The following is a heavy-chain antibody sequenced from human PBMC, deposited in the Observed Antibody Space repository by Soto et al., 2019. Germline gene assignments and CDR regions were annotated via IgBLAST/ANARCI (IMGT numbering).Heavy chain of an antibody. Sequence: SETLSLTCSVSGGSMNNYYWSWIRQPPGKGLEWIGYIYSSGSTYYNPALKSRVSISLDTSKNHFSLRMSSVTAADTATYYFAREGGRVVSAFDLWGQGTQVTVSS. J-gene: IGHJ5*02. D-gene: IGHD1-26*01. CDR2: IYSSGST. CDR3: AREGGRVVSAFDL. CDR1: GGSMNNYY. V-gene: IGHV4-59*01.